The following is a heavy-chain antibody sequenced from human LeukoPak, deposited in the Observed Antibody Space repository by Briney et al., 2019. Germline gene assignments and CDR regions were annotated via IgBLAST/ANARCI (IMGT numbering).Heavy chain of an antibody. V-gene: IGHV3-48*01. J-gene: IGHJ4*02. CDR1: GFIFSHYS. CDR2: ITGSSATI. D-gene: IGHD5-18*01. Sequence: AESLRLSCAASGFIFSHYSMNWIRQAPGKGLEWVSYITGSSATIYYADSVKGRFTISRDNAKNSLYLQMNSLRAEDTAVYYCVRGLRGRGYSDDYFDYWGQGTLVTVSS. CDR3: VRGLRGRGYSDDYFDY.